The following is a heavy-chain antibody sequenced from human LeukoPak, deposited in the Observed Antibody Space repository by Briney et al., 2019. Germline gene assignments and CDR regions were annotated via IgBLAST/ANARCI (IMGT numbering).Heavy chain of an antibody. V-gene: IGHV4-39*02. J-gene: IGHJ4*02. D-gene: IGHD3-22*01. CDR2: MFHSGST. CDR3: ARDRPTYYDSSGYYLESDY. Sequence: SETLSLTCTVSGFSISGSNYYWSWIRQPPGKGLEWIGSMFHSGSTYYNPSLKSRVTISVDTSKNQFSLNLTSVTAADTAVYYCARDRPTYYDSSGYYLESDYWGQGTLVTVSS. CDR1: GFSISGSNYY.